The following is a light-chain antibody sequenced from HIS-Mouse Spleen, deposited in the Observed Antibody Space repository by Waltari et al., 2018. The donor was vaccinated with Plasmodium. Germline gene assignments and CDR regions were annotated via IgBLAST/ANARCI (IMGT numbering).Light chain of an antibody. J-gene: IGLJ2*01. CDR2: EVS. Sequence: QSALTQPPSASGSPGQSATISCTGTSSDVGGYNYVSWYQQHPGKAPKLIIYEVSKPPSGVPDRFAVSKAGNPASLTVSGLQAEDEADYYCSSYAGSNKLVFGGGTKLTVL. V-gene: IGLV2-8*01. CDR3: SSYAGSNKLV. CDR1: SSDVGGYNY.